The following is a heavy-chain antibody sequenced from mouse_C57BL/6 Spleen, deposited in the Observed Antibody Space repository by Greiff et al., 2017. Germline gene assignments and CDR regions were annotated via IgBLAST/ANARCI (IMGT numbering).Heavy chain of an antibody. Sequence: VQLQQSGAELVKPGASVKISCKASGYTFTDYYMNWVKQSHGKSLEWIGDINPNNGGTSYNQKFKGKATLTVDKSSSTAYMELRSLTSEDSAVYYCASPDYWGQGTTLTVSS. CDR1: GYTFTDYY. V-gene: IGHV1-26*01. CDR3: ASPDY. CDR2: INPNNGGT. J-gene: IGHJ2*01.